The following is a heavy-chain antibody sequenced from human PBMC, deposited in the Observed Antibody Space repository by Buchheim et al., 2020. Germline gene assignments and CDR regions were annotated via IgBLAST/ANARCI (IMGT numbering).Heavy chain of an antibody. D-gene: IGHD2-2*01. J-gene: IGHJ6*03. CDR2: ISSSSSYT. CDR3: ARGGGYCSSTSCRENYYYYYYMDV. V-gene: IGHV3-11*05. Sequence: QVQLVESGGGLVKPGGSLRLSCAASGFTFSDYYMSWIRQAPGKGLEWVSYISSSSSYTNYADSVKGRFTISRDNAKNSLYLQMNSLRAEDTAVYYCARGGGYCSSTSCRENYYYYYYMDVWGKGTT. CDR1: GFTFSDYY.